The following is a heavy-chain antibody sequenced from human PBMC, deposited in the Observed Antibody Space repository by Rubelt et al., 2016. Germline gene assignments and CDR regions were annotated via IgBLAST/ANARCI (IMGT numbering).Heavy chain of an antibody. D-gene: IGHD1-7*01. Sequence: EVQLVESGGGLVQPGGSLRLSCAASGFTLSSYWMHWVRQAPGKGLVWVSVISGSGGYTYYADSVKGRFTISRDNSKNTLYLQMNSLRAEDTALYYCAKNSWRELPVDPWGQGTLVTVSS. CDR2: ISGSGGYT. CDR1: GFTLSSYW. V-gene: IGHV3-23*04. J-gene: IGHJ5*02. CDR3: AKNSWRELPVDP.